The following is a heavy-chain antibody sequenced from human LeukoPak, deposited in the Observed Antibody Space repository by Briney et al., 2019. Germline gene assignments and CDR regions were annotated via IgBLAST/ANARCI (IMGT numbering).Heavy chain of an antibody. J-gene: IGHJ6*04. D-gene: IGHD2-15*01. CDR2: IKQGGSEK. V-gene: IGHV3-7*03. Sequence: QAGGSLRLSCSASGFSFSNYAMYWVRQAPGKGLEWVANIKQGGSEKYYVDSVKGRFTISRDNAKNSLYLQMNSLRAEDTAVYYCARDFGLRCSGGTCYSVCYYGMDVWGKGTTVTVSS. CDR3: ARDFGLRCSGGTCYSVCYYGMDV. CDR1: GFSFSNYA.